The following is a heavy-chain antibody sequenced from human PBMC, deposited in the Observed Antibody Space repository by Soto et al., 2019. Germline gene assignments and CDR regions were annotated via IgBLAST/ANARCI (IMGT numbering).Heavy chain of an antibody. Sequence: QVQLVESGGGVVQPGRSLRLSCAASGFTFSNYGMHWVRQAPGKGLEWVAIISYDGSNKYYADSVKGRFTISRDNSKNTLYLQMNSLRAEDTAVYYCARGYCSGGSCYGYDYWGQGTLVTVSS. V-gene: IGHV3-30*03. J-gene: IGHJ4*02. CDR3: ARGYCSGGSCYGYDY. D-gene: IGHD2-15*01. CDR2: ISYDGSNK. CDR1: GFTFSNYG.